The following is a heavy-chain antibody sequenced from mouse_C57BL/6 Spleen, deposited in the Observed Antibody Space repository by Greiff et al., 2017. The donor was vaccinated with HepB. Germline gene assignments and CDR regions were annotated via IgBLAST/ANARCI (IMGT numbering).Heavy chain of an antibody. D-gene: IGHD2-5*01. Sequence: QVQLQQPGAELVRPGSSVKLSCKASGYTFTSYWMHWVKQRPIQGLEWIGNIDPSDSETHYNQKFKDKATLTVDKSSSTAYMQLSSLTSEDSAVYYCANADSNYGYAMGCWGQGTSVTVAS. CDR3: ANADSNYGYAMGC. V-gene: IGHV1-52*01. CDR1: GYTFTSYW. CDR2: IDPSDSET. J-gene: IGHJ4*01.